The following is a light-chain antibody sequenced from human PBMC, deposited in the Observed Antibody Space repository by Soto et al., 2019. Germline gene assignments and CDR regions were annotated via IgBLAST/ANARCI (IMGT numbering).Light chain of an antibody. J-gene: IGKJ1*01. CDR2: AAS. CDR3: QKYNSAPWT. V-gene: IGKV1-27*01. CDR1: QGISNS. Sequence: DIQMTQSPSSLSASVGDRVTITCRASQGISNSLAWYQQKPGKVPKLLIYAASTLQSWFPSGFSGSGSGTDFTLTISSLQPEDVATAYCQKYNSAPWTFGQGTKVEIK.